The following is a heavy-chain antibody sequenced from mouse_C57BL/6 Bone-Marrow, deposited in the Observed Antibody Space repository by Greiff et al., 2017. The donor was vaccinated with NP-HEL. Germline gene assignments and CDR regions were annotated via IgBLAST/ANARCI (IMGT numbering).Heavy chain of an antibody. CDR2: ISDGGSYT. CDR3: AREVYYSNVYAMDY. Sequence: EVKVVESGGGLVKPGGSLKLSCAASGFTFSSYAMSWVRQTPEKRLEWVATISDGGSYTYYPDNVKGRFTISRDNAKNNLYLQMSHLKSEDTAMYYCAREVYYSNVYAMDYWGQGTSVTVSS. V-gene: IGHV5-4*01. D-gene: IGHD2-5*01. J-gene: IGHJ4*01. CDR1: GFTFSSYA.